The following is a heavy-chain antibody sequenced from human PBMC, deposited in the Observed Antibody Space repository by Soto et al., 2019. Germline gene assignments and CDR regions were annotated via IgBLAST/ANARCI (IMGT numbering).Heavy chain of an antibody. D-gene: IGHD3-3*01. J-gene: IGHJ6*04. V-gene: IGHV3-66*01. Sequence: GGSLGLSCAASGFTVGTNYMTWVRQAPGKGLEWVSLINSGGGTYYADSVKDRFTISRDNSKNTLHLQMNGLRAEDTAAYYCARDLYEFGLDVWGKGTTVTVSS. CDR2: INSGGGT. CDR1: GFTVGTNY. CDR3: ARDLYEFGLDV.